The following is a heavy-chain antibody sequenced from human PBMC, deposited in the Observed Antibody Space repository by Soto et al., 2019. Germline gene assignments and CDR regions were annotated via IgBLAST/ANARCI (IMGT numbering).Heavy chain of an antibody. J-gene: IGHJ4*02. CDR3: TRGSVGSSWPPPFDY. D-gene: IGHD6-13*01. V-gene: IGHV3-74*01. CDR2: INSDGSRI. CDR1: GFTFSSYW. Sequence: GGSLRLSCAASGFTFSSYWMHWVRHAPGEGLVWVSRINSDGSRITYAASVKGRFTISRDSAKNTVYLQMYSLRAEDTAAYYCTRGSVGSSWPPPFDYWGRRTLFAVSS.